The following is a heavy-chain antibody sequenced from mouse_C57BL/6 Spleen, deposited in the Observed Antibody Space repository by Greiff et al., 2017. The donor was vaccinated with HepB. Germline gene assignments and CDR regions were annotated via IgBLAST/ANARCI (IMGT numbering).Heavy chain of an antibody. Sequence: VQLQQSGAELVRPGASVKLSCKASGYTFTDYYINWVKQRPGQGLEWIARIYPGSGNTYYNEKFKGKATLTAEKSSSTAYMQLSSLTSEDSAVYFCARYGTVPYWYFDVWGTGTTVTVSS. CDR3: ARYGTVPYWYFDV. V-gene: IGHV1-76*01. D-gene: IGHD1-1*01. J-gene: IGHJ1*03. CDR1: GYTFTDYY. CDR2: IYPGSGNT.